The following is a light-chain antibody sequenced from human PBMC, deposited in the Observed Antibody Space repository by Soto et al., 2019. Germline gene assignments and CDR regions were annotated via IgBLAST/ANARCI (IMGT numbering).Light chain of an antibody. V-gene: IGKV4-1*01. Sequence: DIVMTQSPDSLAVSLGERATINCKSSQSVLYSSNNKNYLAWYQQKPGQPPKLLIYWASTRESGVPARFSGSGSATDFPLTISSLQAEDVAVYYFQQYYDSPQTFGQGTNVEIK. CDR3: QQYYDSPQT. J-gene: IGKJ1*01. CDR1: QSVLYSSNNKNY. CDR2: WAS.